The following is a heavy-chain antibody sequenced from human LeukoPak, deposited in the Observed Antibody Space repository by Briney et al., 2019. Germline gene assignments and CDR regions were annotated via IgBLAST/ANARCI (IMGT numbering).Heavy chain of an antibody. Sequence: GASVKVSCKASGYTFSGYYLYWVRHAPGQGLEWMGWINPNSGGTNYAQKFQGRVTMTRDTSISTAYMELSRLRSDDTAVYYCARYTLYYYDSSGFSAWGQGTLVTVSS. V-gene: IGHV1-2*02. CDR1: GYTFSGYY. CDR2: INPNSGGT. J-gene: IGHJ4*02. CDR3: ARYTLYYYDSSGFSA. D-gene: IGHD3-22*01.